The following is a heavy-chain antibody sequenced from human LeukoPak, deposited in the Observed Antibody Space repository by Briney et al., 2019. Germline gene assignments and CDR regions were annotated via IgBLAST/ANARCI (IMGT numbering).Heavy chain of an antibody. CDR2: IYRSGGT. V-gene: IGHV4-59*01. CDR1: GGSISSYA. Sequence: SETLSLTCSVSGGSISSYAWSWIRRPPGKGLEWIGHIYRSGGTNYNPSLKSRLTISVDSSKNQFSLKVSSVTAADTAVYYCAKNRGNARDAFDIWGQGTVVTVSA. CDR3: AKNRGNARDAFDI. J-gene: IGHJ3*02. D-gene: IGHD3-10*01.